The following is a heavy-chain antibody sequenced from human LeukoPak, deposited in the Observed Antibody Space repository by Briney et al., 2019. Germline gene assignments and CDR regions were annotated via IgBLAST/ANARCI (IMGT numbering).Heavy chain of an antibody. V-gene: IGHV3-23*01. CDR1: GFTFSSFS. CDR3: VKGSVGNADLAS. J-gene: IGHJ4*02. CDR2: IIVSGAT. Sequence: GGSLRLSCAASGFTFSSFSMTWVRQAPGKGLEWVSSIIVSGATYYADSVKGRFTISRDSFRGMLFLQMDSLRVEDTAVYFCVKGSVGNADLASWGQGALVTVSS.